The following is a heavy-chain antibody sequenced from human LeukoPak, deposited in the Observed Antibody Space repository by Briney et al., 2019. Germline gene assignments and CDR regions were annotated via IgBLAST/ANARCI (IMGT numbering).Heavy chain of an antibody. Sequence: SETLSLTCTVSGGSISSYYWSWIRQPAGKGLEWIGHIYTSGSTNYSPSLKSRVTMSVDTSKNQFSLKLSSVTAADTAVYYCARDESITIFGVVNYYFDYWGQGTLVTVSS. D-gene: IGHD3-3*01. V-gene: IGHV4-4*07. J-gene: IGHJ4*02. CDR2: IYTSGST. CDR1: GGSISSYY. CDR3: ARDESITIFGVVNYYFDY.